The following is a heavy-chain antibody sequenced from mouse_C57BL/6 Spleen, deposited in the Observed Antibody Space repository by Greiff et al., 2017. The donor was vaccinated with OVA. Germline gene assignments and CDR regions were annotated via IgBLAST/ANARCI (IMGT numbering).Heavy chain of an antibody. CDR3: ARDLLLRGDY. CDR2: INPSSGYT. CDR1: GYTFTSYT. V-gene: IGHV1-4*01. J-gene: IGHJ2*01. Sequence: QVQLKESGAELARPGASVKMSCKASGYTFTSYTMHWVKQRPGQGLEWIGYINPSSGYTKYNQKFKDKATLTADKSSSTAYMQLSSLTSEDSAVYYCARDLLLRGDYWGQGTTLTVSS. D-gene: IGHD1-1*01.